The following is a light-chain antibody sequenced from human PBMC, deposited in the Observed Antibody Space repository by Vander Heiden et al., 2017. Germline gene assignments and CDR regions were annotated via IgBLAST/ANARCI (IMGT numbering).Light chain of an antibody. CDR3: QSTDTSGPYVV. J-gene: IGLJ3*02. CDR2: KDS. Sequence: SSELTQPPPVSVSPGQTARITCSGDTLPQQYVYWYQQRPGQAPVLVMYKDSERPSGIPERFSGSSSGTTVTLTITGVQAEDEADYYCQSTDTSGPYVVFGGGTQLTVL. V-gene: IGLV3-25*03. CDR1: TLPQQY.